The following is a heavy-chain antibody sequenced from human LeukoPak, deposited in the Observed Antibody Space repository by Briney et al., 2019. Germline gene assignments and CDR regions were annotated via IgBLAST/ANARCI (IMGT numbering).Heavy chain of an antibody. CDR1: GYTFTGYY. Sequence: GASVKVSCKASGYTFTGYYMHWVRQAPGQGLEWMGWINPNSGGTNYAQKFQGRVTMTRDTSISTAYMELDRLRFDGTAVYYCARDSGEVPDYWGQGTLVTVSS. CDR3: ARDSGEVPDY. V-gene: IGHV1-2*02. J-gene: IGHJ4*02. D-gene: IGHD3-10*01. CDR2: INPNSGGT.